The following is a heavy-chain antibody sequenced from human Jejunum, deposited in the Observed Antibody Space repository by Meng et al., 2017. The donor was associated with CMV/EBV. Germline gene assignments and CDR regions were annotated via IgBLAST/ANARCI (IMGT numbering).Heavy chain of an antibody. D-gene: IGHD3-22*01. CDR2: IDWGDDK. CDR3: ARVRHDSSGYYPLFDF. CDR1: LNDKGMG. V-gene: IGHV2-70*13. J-gene: IGHJ4*02. Sequence: LNDKGMGVSWVRQSPGKALEWLAVIDWGDDKWYSTSLKTRLTISMDTSKNQVVLKMTNVDPVDTATYYCARVRHDSSGYYPLFDFWGQGTLVTVSS.